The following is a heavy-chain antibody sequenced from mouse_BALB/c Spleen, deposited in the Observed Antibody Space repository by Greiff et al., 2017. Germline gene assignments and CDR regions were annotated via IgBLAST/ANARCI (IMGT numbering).Heavy chain of an antibody. V-gene: IGHV14-3*02. J-gene: IGHJ4*01. D-gene: IGHD2-4*01. CDR3: AREVSTMITDYAMDY. CDR1: GLNIKDTY. CDR2: IDPANGNT. Sequence: VQLQQSGAELVKPGASVKFSCTASGLNIKDTYMHWVKQRPEQGLEWIGRIDPANGNTKYDPKFQGKATITADTSSNTAYLQLSSLTSEDTAVYYCAREVSTMITDYAMDYWGQGTSVTVSS.